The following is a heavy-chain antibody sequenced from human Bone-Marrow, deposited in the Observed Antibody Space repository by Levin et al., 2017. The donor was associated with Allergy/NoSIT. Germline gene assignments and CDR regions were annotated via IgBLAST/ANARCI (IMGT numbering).Heavy chain of an antibody. Sequence: GESLKISCKASGYTFTSYDINWVRQATGQGLEWMGWMNPNSGNTGYAQKFQGRVTMTRNTSISTAYMELSSLRSEDTAVYYCARGRSSSWYFVDWFDPWGQGTLVTVSS. J-gene: IGHJ5*02. CDR3: ARGRSSSWYFVDWFDP. D-gene: IGHD6-13*01. V-gene: IGHV1-8*01. CDR2: MNPNSGNT. CDR1: GYTFTSYD.